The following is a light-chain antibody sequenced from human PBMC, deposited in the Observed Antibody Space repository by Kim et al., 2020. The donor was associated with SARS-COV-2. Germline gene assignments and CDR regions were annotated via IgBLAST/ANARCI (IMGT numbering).Light chain of an antibody. CDR1: GSVSSSY. V-gene: IGKV3-20*01. CDR2: GAS. CDR3: QQYGGSPRYT. J-gene: IGKJ2*01. Sequence: SPRDTVPPSCKTSGSVSSSYLAWYQQSPGQTPGFICYGASGRVTGSPQGFAGSGSGTDFTLTIRGLGPEDFALYIGQQYGGSPRYTFGQGTKLEIK.